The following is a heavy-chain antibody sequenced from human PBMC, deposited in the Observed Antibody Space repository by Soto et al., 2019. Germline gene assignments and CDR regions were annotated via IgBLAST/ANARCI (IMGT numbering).Heavy chain of an antibody. Sequence: EVQLVESGGDLIQPGGSLRLSCAASGFTVSSNYMSWVRQAPGKGLEWVSVIYSGGSTYYADSVKGRFTISRDNSKNTLYLQMNSLRAEDTAVYYCARDRGRGRGYYGMDVWGQGTTVTVSS. CDR3: ARDRGRGRGYYGMDV. D-gene: IGHD1-26*01. CDR1: GFTVSSNY. CDR2: IYSGGST. J-gene: IGHJ6*02. V-gene: IGHV3-53*01.